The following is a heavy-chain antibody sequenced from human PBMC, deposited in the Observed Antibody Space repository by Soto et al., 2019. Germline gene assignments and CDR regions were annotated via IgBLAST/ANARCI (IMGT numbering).Heavy chain of an antibody. D-gene: IGHD2-8*01. Sequence: QGQLVQSGAEVKKPGASVKVSCKASGYTFTRYGISWVRQAPGQGLEWMGWISGYNGDTKYAQKVQGRVTMTVDTSTTTAYMERRSLTSDDRAVYYCAKNGQPPYYYYGMDVWGQGTTVTVSS. CDR3: AKNGQPPYYYYGMDV. V-gene: IGHV1-18*01. CDR2: ISGYNGDT. CDR1: GYTFTRYG. J-gene: IGHJ6*02.